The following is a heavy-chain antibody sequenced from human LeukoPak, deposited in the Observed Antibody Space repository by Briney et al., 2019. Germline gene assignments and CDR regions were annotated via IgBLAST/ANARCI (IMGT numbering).Heavy chain of an antibody. CDR1: GGSISSYY. D-gene: IGHD3-22*01. CDR3: ARVIYDSSGYQLDY. Sequence: SETLSLTCTVSGGSISSYYWSWIRQPPGKGLEWIGYIYYSGSTNYNPSLKSRVTISVDTSKNQFSLKLSSVTAADTAVYYCARVIYDSSGYQLDYWGQGTLVTVSS. V-gene: IGHV4-59*01. CDR2: IYYSGST. J-gene: IGHJ4*02.